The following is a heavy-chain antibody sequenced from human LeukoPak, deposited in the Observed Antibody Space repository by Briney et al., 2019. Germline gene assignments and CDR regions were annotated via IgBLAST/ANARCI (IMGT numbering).Heavy chain of an antibody. D-gene: IGHD5-18*01. V-gene: IGHV3-7*01. CDR2: IRQDGSEK. CDR1: GFTFSSYS. Sequence: PGGSLRLSCAASGFTFSSYSMNWVRQAPGKGLEWVANIRQDGSEKYYVDSVKGRFTISRDNAKNSLYLQMNSLRAEDTAVYYCATTHVDTAMGSSDFDYWGQGTLVTVSS. CDR3: ATTHVDTAMGSSDFDY. J-gene: IGHJ4*02.